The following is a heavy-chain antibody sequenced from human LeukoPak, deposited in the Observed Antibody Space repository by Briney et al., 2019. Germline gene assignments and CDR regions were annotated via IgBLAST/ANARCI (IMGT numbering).Heavy chain of an antibody. J-gene: IGHJ4*02. CDR3: ARDYCSGGSCYPFDY. D-gene: IGHD2-15*01. CDR2: IIPIFGTA. Sequence: GASVKVSCKASGYTFTGYYVHWVRQAPGQGLEWMGGIIPIFGTANYAQKFQGRVTITADESTSTAYMELSSLRSEDTAVYYCARDYCSGGSCYPFDYWGQGTLVTVSS. V-gene: IGHV1-69*13. CDR1: GYTFTGYY.